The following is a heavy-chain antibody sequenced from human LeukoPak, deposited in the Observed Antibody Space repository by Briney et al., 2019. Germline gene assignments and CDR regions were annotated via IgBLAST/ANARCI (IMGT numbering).Heavy chain of an antibody. J-gene: IGHJ3*02. V-gene: IGHV3-48*04. Sequence: GGSLRLSCAASGFTFSSYSMNWVRQAPGKGLEWVSYISSSSSTIYYADSVKGRFTISRDNAKNSLYLQMNSLRAEDTAVYYCARGSILGGYWANDAFDIWGRGTMVTVSS. CDR1: GFTFSSYS. D-gene: IGHD2-21*02. CDR2: ISSSSSTI. CDR3: ARGSILGGYWANDAFDI.